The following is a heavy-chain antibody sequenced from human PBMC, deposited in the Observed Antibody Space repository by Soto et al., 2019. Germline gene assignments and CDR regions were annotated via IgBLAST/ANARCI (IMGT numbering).Heavy chain of an antibody. V-gene: IGHV4-39*01. D-gene: IGHD1-20*01. CDR2: IYYSGST. CDR3: ARQGRSGAAGNWNPDY. Sequence: SETLSLTCTVSGGSISSSSYYWGWIRQPPGKGLEWIGSIYYSGSTYYNPSLKSRVTISVDTSKNQFSLKLSSVTAADTAVYYCARQGRSGAAGNWNPDYWGQGTLVTSPQ. J-gene: IGHJ4*02. CDR1: GGSISSSSYY.